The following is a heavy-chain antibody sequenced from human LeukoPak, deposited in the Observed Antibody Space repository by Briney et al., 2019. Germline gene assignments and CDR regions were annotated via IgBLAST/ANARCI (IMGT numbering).Heavy chain of an antibody. CDR3: AKDPSREYSYGSGSSQYSLDY. CDR2: ISGSGGST. V-gene: IGHV3-23*01. J-gene: IGHJ4*02. D-gene: IGHD3-10*01. Sequence: GGSLTLSSAASQFTFSSYAMSWVRQAPGKGLEWVSAISGSGGSTYYADSVKGRFTISRDNSKNTLYLQMNSLRAEDTAVYHCAKDPSREYSYGSGSSQYSLDYWGQGTLVTVSS. CDR1: QFTFSSYA.